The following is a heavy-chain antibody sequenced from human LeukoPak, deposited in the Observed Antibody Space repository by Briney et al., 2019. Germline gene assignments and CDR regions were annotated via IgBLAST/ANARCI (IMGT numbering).Heavy chain of an antibody. CDR1: GGSISSSSYY. D-gene: IGHD3-10*01. Sequence: SETLSLTCTVSGGSISSSSYYWGWIRQPPGKGLEWIGSIYYSGSTYYNPSLKSRVTISVDTSKNQFSLKLSSVTAADTAVYYCARGFGITMVRGVIFGAFDIWGQGTMVTVSS. CDR2: IYYSGST. CDR3: ARGFGITMVRGVIFGAFDI. V-gene: IGHV4-39*07. J-gene: IGHJ3*02.